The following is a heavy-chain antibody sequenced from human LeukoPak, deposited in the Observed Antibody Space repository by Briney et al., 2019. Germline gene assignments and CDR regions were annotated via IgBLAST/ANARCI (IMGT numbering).Heavy chain of an antibody. J-gene: IGHJ1*01. V-gene: IGHV3-7*01. CDR2: INQDGSGK. CDR1: GFTFSRHW. D-gene: IGHD1-1*01. Sequence: GGSLRLSCATSGFTFSRHWMSWVRQAPGKGLEWVANINQDGSGKYYVASVKGRFTISRDNAKNSLYLQMNSLRSEDTAIYYCAEGTTGWGQGTLVTASS. CDR3: AEGTTG.